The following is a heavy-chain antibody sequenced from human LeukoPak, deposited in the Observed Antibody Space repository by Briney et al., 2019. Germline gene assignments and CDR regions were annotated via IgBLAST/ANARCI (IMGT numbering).Heavy chain of an antibody. V-gene: IGHV3-69-1*01. Sequence: GGSLRLSCAASGFTFTNYAMSWVRQAPGRGLEWVSNISPGGSTNYADSVKGRFTISRDNAKNSLYLQMNSLRAEDTAVYYCARVRYDSSGYYSLSDYWGQGTLVTVSS. J-gene: IGHJ4*02. CDR2: ISPGGST. CDR1: GFTFTNYA. CDR3: ARVRYDSSGYYSLSDY. D-gene: IGHD3-22*01.